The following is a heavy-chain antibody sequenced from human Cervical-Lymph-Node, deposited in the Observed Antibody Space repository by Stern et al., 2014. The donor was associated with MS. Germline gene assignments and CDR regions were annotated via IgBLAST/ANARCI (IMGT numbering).Heavy chain of an antibody. V-gene: IGHV1-2*02. CDR1: GYIFTDYY. J-gene: IGHJ5*02. D-gene: IGHD6-6*01. CDR3: TRALRIADRPSPGGHWFDP. Sequence: QLVQSGAEVEKPGASVKVSCKASGYIFTDYYLHWVRQAPGQGLEWMGRINPKSGGTSYAQSFQGRVTLTRDTSIPTAYMDLSRLTSDDTAVYYCTRALRIADRPSPGGHWFDPWGQGTLVIVSS. CDR2: INPKSGGT.